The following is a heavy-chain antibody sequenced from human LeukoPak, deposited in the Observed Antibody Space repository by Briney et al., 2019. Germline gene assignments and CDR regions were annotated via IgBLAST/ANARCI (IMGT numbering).Heavy chain of an antibody. CDR3: AHLWNNYNYFDY. D-gene: IGHD1/OR15-1a*01. J-gene: IGHJ4*02. V-gene: IGHV2-5*01. Sequence: SGPTLVKPTQTLTLTCTFSGFSLSTSGVGVAWIRQPPGKALEWLALIYWNDEERYSPSLKSRLTVTKDTSRNQVVLTMTNMDPVDTATYYCAHLWNNYNYFDYWSQGTLVTVSS. CDR1: GFSLSTSGVG. CDR2: IYWNDEE.